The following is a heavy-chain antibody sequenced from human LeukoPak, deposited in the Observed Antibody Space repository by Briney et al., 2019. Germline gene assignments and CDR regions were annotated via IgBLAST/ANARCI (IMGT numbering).Heavy chain of an antibody. D-gene: IGHD3-16*01. CDR1: GFALSGHG. V-gene: IGHV3-33*01. CDR3: ARVLGGSYWYFDL. Sequence: PGGSLRLSCTASGFALSGHGMHWVRQAPGKGLEWVAVIWSDGLTQQFADSAKGRFTISRDKSYNTVYLQMNSLRAEDSALYYCARVLGGSYWYFDLWGRGTLVTVSS. J-gene: IGHJ2*01. CDR2: IWSDGLTQ.